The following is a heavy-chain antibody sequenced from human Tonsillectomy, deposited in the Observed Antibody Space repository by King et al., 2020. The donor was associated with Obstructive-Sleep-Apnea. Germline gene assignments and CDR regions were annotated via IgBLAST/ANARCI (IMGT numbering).Heavy chain of an antibody. D-gene: IGHD6-13*01. CDR3: AREEVAAAGTGYWFDP. Sequence: QLVQSGSELKKTGASVKVSSKASGYTFTIYAMNWVGQAPGQGLDWRGWINTNTGNPTYAQGFTGRFVFSLDTSVSTAYLQISSLKAEDTAVYYCAREEVAAAGTGYWFDPWGQGTLVTVSS. CDR1: GYTFTIYA. CDR2: INTNTGNP. J-gene: IGHJ5*02. V-gene: IGHV7-4-1*02.